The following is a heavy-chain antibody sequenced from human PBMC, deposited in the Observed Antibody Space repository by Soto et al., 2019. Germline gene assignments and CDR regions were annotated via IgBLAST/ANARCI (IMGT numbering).Heavy chain of an antibody. CDR2: IYYSGST. J-gene: IGHJ4*02. Sequence: SETLSLTCTVSGGSVRSSTYYWCWIRQSPGKGLEWIGSIYYSGSTHNNPSLKSRVTMSVDTYTNQFSLKLMSVTAADTAIYYFTRHEGGAAADRPLDYWGQGTLVTVSS. D-gene: IGHD6-13*01. CDR3: TRHEGGAAADRPLDY. CDR1: GGSVRSSTYY. V-gene: IGHV4-39*01.